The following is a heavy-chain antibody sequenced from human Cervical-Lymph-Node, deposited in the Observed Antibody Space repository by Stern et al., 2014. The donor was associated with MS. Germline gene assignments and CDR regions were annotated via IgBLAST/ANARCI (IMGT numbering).Heavy chain of an antibody. D-gene: IGHD6-6*01. CDR3: ARGGIGSSRLYYHFYGMDV. CDR1: GGTFNSYV. CDR2: SVTLFSTT. Sequence: VQLVESGAKGKKPRSWVKVSCKASGGTFNSYVISWVRQAPGQGLEWMGGSVTLFSTTHSAQKLQGRVTITADESRSTTYMELTSLRSDDTAVYYCARGGIGSSRLYYHFYGMDVWGQGTTVTVSS. V-gene: IGHV1-69*01. J-gene: IGHJ6*02.